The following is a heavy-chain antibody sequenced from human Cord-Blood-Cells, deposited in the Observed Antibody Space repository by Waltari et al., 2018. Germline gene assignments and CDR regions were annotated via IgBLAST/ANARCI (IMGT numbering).Heavy chain of an antibody. J-gene: IGHJ3*02. V-gene: IGHV4-39*01. CDR2: IYYSGST. Sequence: QLPPQASGPGLVKPSDTLAPTCTGSGGSIRNSRYYWGWIRQPPGKGLEWIGSIYYSGSTYYNPSLKSRVTISVDTSKNQFSLKLSSVTAADTAVYYCARRGIAAAGDAFDIWGQGTMVTVSS. CDR1: GGSIRNSRYY. CDR3: ARRGIAAAGDAFDI. D-gene: IGHD6-13*01.